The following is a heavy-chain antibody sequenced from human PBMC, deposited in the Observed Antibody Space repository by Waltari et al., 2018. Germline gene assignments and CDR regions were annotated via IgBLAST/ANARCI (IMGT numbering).Heavy chain of an antibody. V-gene: IGHV1-69*01. CDR1: GGTFSSYA. J-gene: IGHJ4*02. CDR3: ARDRDSSYSNYDFDY. D-gene: IGHD4-4*01. Sequence: QVQLVQSGAEVKKPGSSVKVSCKASGGTFSSYAISWVRQAPGQGLEWMGWIIPILGTANYEQKFQGRVTITADESTSTAYMELSSLRSEDTAVYYCARDRDSSYSNYDFDYWGQGTLVTVSS. CDR2: IIPILGTA.